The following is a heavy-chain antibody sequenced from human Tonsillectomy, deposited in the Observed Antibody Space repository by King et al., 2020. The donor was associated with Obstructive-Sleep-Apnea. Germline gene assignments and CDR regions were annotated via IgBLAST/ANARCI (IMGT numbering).Heavy chain of an antibody. D-gene: IGHD3-22*01. J-gene: IGHJ4*02. CDR1: GFTVSSNY. V-gene: IGHV3-53*04. CDR2: IYSGGST. CDR3: AKGSGNYYDSSGYYYPFDY. Sequence: VQLVESGGGSVQAGGSLRLSCTASGFTVSSNYMSWVRQAPGKGLEWVSVIYSGGSTYYADSVKGRFTISRHNSKNTVYLQMNSLRTEDTAVYFCAKGSGNYYDSSGYYYPFDYWGQGTLVTVSS.